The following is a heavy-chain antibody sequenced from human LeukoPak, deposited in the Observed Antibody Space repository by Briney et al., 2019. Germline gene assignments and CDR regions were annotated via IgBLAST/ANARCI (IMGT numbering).Heavy chain of an antibody. V-gene: IGHV3-23*01. D-gene: IGHD3-22*01. J-gene: IGHJ3*02. Sequence: GGSLRLSCAASGFTFSSYAMSWVRQAPGKGLEWVSAISGSGGSTYYADSVKGRFSISRDNSKNTLYLQMNSLRAEDTAVYYCAKVMDTYYYDSSGSYDAFDIWGQGTMVTVSS. CDR1: GFTFSSYA. CDR3: AKVMDTYYYDSSGSYDAFDI. CDR2: ISGSGGST.